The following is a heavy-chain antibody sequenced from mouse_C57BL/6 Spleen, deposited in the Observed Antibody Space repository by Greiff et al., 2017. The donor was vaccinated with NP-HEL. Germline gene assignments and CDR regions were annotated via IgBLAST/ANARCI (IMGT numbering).Heavy chain of an antibody. CDR3: ARRTQVYYFDY. CDR2: INPNNGGT. D-gene: IGHD3-2*02. J-gene: IGHJ2*01. CDR1: GYTFTDYY. V-gene: IGHV1-26*01. Sequence: EVQLQQSGPELVKPGASVKISCKASGYTFTDYYMNWVKQSHGKSLEWIGDINPNNGGTSYNQKFKGKATLTVDKSSSTAYMELRSLTSEDSVVYYCARRTQVYYFDYWGQGTTLTVSS.